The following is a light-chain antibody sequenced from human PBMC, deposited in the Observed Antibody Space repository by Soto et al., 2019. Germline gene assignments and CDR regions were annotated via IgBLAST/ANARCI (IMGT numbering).Light chain of an antibody. CDR1: QNITNF. Sequence: DIQMTQSPLSLSASVGESVTITCRASQNITNFLNWYQQKPGKPPRLLIFGTSNLQSGVPSRFRGSRSQTDFSLTISGLQPDDFATYICQQSYRSPLNSGPGTRVA. V-gene: IGKV1-39*01. J-gene: IGKJ3*01. CDR2: GTS. CDR3: QQSYRSPLN.